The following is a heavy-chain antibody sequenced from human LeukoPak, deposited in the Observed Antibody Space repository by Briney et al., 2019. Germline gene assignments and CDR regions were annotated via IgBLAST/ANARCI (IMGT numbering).Heavy chain of an antibody. Sequence: SETPSLTCTVSGGSISSYYWSWIRRPPGKGLEWIGYIYYSGSTNYNPSLKSRVTISVDTSKNQFSLKLSSVTAADTAVYYWARCGYSYGSLYYGMDVWGQGTLVTVSS. CDR1: GGSISSYY. D-gene: IGHD5-18*01. CDR3: ARCGYSYGSLYYGMDV. J-gene: IGHJ6*02. V-gene: IGHV4-59*08. CDR2: IYYSGST.